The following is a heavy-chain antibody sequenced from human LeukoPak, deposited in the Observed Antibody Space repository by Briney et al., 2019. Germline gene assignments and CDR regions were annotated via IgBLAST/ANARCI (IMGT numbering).Heavy chain of an antibody. V-gene: IGHV4-59*08. Sequence: SETLSLTCSVSGVSISGHYWSWIRLPPGKELEWIGYISHSGDTRYSPSLKSRVTISLDTSKNQFSLTLNSVTAADTAVYYCARQPISGWDFDYWGQGTLVTVSS. CDR2: ISHSGDT. CDR3: ARQPISGWDFDY. D-gene: IGHD6-19*01. CDR1: GVSISGHY. J-gene: IGHJ4*02.